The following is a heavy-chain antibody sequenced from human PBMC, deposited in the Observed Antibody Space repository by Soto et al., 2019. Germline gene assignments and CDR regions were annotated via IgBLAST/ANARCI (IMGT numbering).Heavy chain of an antibody. Sequence: SLTCTVSGGSISSGDYYWSWIRQPPGKGLEWIGYIYYSGSTYYNPSLKSRVTISVDTSKNQFSLKLSSVTAADTAVYYCARGFSTSVEYYFDYWGQGTLVTVSS. CDR2: IYYSGST. CDR3: ARGFSTSVEYYFDY. J-gene: IGHJ4*02. CDR1: GGSISSGDYY. V-gene: IGHV4-30-4*01.